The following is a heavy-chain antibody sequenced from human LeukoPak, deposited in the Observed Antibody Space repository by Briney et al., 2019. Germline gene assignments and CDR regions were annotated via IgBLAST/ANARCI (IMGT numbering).Heavy chain of an antibody. J-gene: IGHJ3*02. V-gene: IGHV3-21*04. CDR2: ISSSSSYI. Sequence: PGGSLRLSCAASGFTFDDYAMHWVRQAPGKGLEWVSSISSSSSYIYYADSVKGRFTISRDNSKNTLYLQMNSLRAEDTAVYYCARVAGGGDAFDIWGQGTMVTVSS. CDR3: ARVAGGGDAFDI. CDR1: GFTFDDYA.